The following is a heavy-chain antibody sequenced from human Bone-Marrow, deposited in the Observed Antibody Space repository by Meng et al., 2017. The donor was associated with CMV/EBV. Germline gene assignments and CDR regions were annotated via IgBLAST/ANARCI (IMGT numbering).Heavy chain of an antibody. CDR2: IRKNGYGGTT. V-gene: IGHV3-49*04. J-gene: IGHJ6*02. Sequence: GGSLRLSCTASGFIFGDYLMGWVRQAPGKGPEWAGVIRKNGYGGTTEYAASVKGRFTISRDDSKSIAYLQMNSLKIEDTAVYYCTRGGTIAMRDGMDVWGQGTAVTVSS. CDR3: TRGGTIAMRDGMDV. CDR1: GFIFGDYL. D-gene: IGHD2-2*01.